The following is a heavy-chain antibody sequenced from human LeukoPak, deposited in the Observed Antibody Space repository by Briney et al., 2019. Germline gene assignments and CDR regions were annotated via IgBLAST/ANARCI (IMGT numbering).Heavy chain of an antibody. Sequence: SGTLSLTCAVSGGSISSNNWWSWVRPPPGKGLEWIGEIYHSGSTNYNPSLKSRVTISVDKSKNQFSLQLSSVTAADTAVYYCVKQWLVRGYYYGMDVWGQGTTVTVSS. CDR2: IYHSGST. CDR3: VKQWLVRGYYYGMDV. J-gene: IGHJ6*02. D-gene: IGHD6-19*01. CDR1: GGSISSNNW. V-gene: IGHV4-4*02.